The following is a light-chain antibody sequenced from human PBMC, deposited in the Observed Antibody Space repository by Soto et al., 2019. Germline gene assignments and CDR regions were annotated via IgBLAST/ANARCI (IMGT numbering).Light chain of an antibody. Sequence: QSGLTQPASVSGSPGPAVTLSWPGTSREVGGFNYVSWYQQHPGKAPKLMIYDVNNRPSGVSYRFSGSKSGNTASLTISGLQAEDEADYYCSSYTSACTLCVFGTGTKVTVL. V-gene: IGLV2-14*01. CDR3: SSYTSACTLCV. CDR2: DVN. CDR1: SREVGGFNY. J-gene: IGLJ1*01.